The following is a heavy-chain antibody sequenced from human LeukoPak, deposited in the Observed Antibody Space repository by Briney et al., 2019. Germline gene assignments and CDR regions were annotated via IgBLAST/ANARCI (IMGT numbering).Heavy chain of an antibody. J-gene: IGHJ5*02. CDR1: GGTFSSYA. CDR2: INAGNGNT. V-gene: IGHV1-3*01. CDR3: ARARLAGANWFDP. Sequence: VASVKVSCTASGGTFSSYAISWVRQAPGQRLEWMGWINAGNGNTKYSQKFQGRVTITRDTSASTAYMELSSLRSEDTAVYYCARARLAGANWFDPWGQGTLVTVSS. D-gene: IGHD6-25*01.